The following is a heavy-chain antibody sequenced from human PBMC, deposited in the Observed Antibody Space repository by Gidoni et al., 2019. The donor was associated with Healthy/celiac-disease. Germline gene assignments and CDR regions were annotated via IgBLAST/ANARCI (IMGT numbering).Heavy chain of an antibody. D-gene: IGHD2-21*01. J-gene: IGHJ4*02. V-gene: IGHV3-21*01. CDR1: GFTFSSYS. CDR3: ARVVIGGGEPHGGDY. CDR2: ISSSSSYI. Sequence: EVQLVESGGGLVKPGGSLRLSCAASGFTFSSYSMNWVRQAPGKGLEWVSSISSSSSYIYYADSVKGRFTISRDNAKNSLYLQMNSLRAEDTAVYYCARVVIGGGEPHGGDYWGQGTLVTVSS.